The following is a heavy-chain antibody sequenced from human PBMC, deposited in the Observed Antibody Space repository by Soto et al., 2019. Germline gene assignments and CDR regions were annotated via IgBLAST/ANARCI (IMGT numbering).Heavy chain of an antibody. J-gene: IGHJ4*02. CDR3: ARGGGPNWGFFIY. Sequence: SETLSLTCTVSGGSISSYYWSWIRQPPGKGVEWIGYISHSGSIDYNPSLKSRVAISMDTSKNQFSLKLSSVTAADTAVYYCARGGGPNWGFFIYWGQGTLVTVSS. V-gene: IGHV4-59*08. D-gene: IGHD7-27*01. CDR2: ISHSGSI. CDR1: GGSISSYY.